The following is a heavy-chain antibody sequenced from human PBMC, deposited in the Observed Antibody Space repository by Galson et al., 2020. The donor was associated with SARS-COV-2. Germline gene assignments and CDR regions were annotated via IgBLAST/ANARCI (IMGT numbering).Heavy chain of an antibody. Sequence: GESLKISCAASGLTFSNYAMSWVRQAPGKGLEWVSAISGSEGNTYYADSVKGRFTISRDNSKNTLYLQMNGLRAEDTAVYYCAADILTQGIVVVPALDYYYGLDVWGQGTTVTVSS. D-gene: IGHD2-2*01. CDR3: AADILTQGIVVVPALDYYYGLDV. V-gene: IGHV3-23*01. CDR2: ISGSEGNT. CDR1: GLTFSNYA. J-gene: IGHJ6*02.